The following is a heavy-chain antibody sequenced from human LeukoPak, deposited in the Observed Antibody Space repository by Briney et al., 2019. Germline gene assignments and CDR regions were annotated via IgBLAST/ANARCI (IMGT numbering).Heavy chain of an antibody. Sequence: VASVKVSCKASGYTFTSYGISWVRQAPGQGLEWMGWISAYNGNTNYAQKLQGRVTMTTDTPTSTAYMELRSLRSDDTAVYYCARDLGSSAKSTNWFDPWGQGTLVTVSS. CDR1: GYTFTSYG. J-gene: IGHJ5*02. CDR3: ARDLGSSAKSTNWFDP. CDR2: ISAYNGNT. D-gene: IGHD6-6*01. V-gene: IGHV1-18*01.